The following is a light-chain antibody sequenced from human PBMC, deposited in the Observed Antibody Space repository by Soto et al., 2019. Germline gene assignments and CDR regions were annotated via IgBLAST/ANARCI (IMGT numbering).Light chain of an antibody. CDR3: QQYSSYSPYT. V-gene: IGKV1-5*03. Sequence: DIQMTQSPSTLSASIGDRVTITCRASQTVYTWLAWYQQKPRTAPNLLIYEASTLHSGVPSRFTGSGSGTEFTLVISRLQPDDFATYYCQQYSSYSPYTFGQGTKVEI. CDR1: QTVYTW. CDR2: EAS. J-gene: IGKJ2*01.